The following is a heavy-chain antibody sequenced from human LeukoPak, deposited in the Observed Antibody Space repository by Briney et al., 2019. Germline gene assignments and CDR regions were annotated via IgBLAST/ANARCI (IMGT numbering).Heavy chain of an antibody. CDR2: IYYSGST. J-gene: IGHJ4*02. D-gene: IGHD6-19*01. CDR3: ARGGWSHDY. CDR1: GGSISNYY. Sequence: PSEPLSLTCTVSGGSISNYYWTWIRQPPGKGLEWIGYIYYSGSTNFNPSLKSRVTMSVDTSKNQCSLRLSSVTAADTAVYYCARGGWSHDYWGRRTRVPVFS. V-gene: IGHV4-59*01.